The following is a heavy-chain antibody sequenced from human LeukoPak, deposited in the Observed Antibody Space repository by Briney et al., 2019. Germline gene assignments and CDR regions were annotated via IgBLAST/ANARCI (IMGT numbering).Heavy chain of an antibody. CDR2: IYSGGST. J-gene: IGHJ4*02. V-gene: IGHV3-53*01. Sequence: GGSLRLSCAASGFTVSSNYMSWVRLAPGKGLEWVSVIYSGGSTYYADSVKGRFTISRDNSKNTLYLQMNSLRAEDTAVYYCARDLNDYVWGSYRICWGQGTLVTVSS. CDR3: ARDLNDYVWGSYRIC. D-gene: IGHD3-16*02. CDR1: GFTVSSNY.